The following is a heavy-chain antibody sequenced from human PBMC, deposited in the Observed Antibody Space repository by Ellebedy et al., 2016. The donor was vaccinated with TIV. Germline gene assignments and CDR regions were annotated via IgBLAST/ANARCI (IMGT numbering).Heavy chain of an antibody. V-gene: IGHV1-2*04. CDR2: INPNSGGT. D-gene: IGHD3-22*01. CDR3: ARGGPVTMISSWFDP. J-gene: IGHJ5*02. Sequence: AASVKVSCKASGYTFTGYYMHWVRQAPGQGLEWMGWINPNSGGTNYAQKFQGWVTMTRDTSISTAYMELSRLRSDDTAVYYCARGGPVTMISSWFDPWGQGTLVTVSS. CDR1: GYTFTGYY.